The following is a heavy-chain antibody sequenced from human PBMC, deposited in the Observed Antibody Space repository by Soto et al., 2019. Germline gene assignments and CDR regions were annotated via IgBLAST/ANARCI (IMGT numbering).Heavy chain of an antibody. CDR1: GGSISSNSYY. CDR2: IYYSGSI. J-gene: IGHJ6*02. CDR3: ARQGRRPTYYYYGMDV. Sequence: QLQLQESGPGLVKPSETLSLTCTVSGGSISSNSYYWGWIRQPPGKGLEWIGSIYYSGSIYYNPSLKSRVTISVDTSKNQFSLKLSSVTAADTAVYYCARQGRRPTYYYYGMDVWGQGTTVTVSS. V-gene: IGHV4-39*01.